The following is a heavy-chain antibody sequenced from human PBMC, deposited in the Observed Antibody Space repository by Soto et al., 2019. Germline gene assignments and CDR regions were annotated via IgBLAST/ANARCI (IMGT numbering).Heavy chain of an antibody. CDR1: GYTFTSYD. V-gene: IGHV1-8*01. J-gene: IGHJ6*03. Sequence: ASVKVSCKASGYTFTSYDINWVRQAAGQGLEWMGWMNPNSGNTGYAQKFQGRVTMTRNTSISTAYMELSSLRSEDTAVYYCAREVAATVTTRYYYYMGVWGKGTTVTVSS. CDR2: MNPNSGNT. CDR3: AREVAATVTTRYYYYMGV. D-gene: IGHD4-4*01.